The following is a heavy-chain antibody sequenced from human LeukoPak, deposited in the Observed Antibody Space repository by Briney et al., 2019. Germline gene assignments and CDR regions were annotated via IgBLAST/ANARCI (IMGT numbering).Heavy chain of an antibody. J-gene: IGHJ4*02. CDR1: GYTFTNYH. V-gene: IGHV1-18*01. D-gene: IGHD3-22*01. Sequence: ASVSVSFTASGYTFTNYHIAWVRQAPGQGLEWMGWVSTNDGNTVYAQRLQGRVTMTTDTSTSVAYMELRSLTSDDTAVYYCTRAPPGMTMMTDYWGQGTLVTVSS. CDR3: TRAPPGMTMMTDY. CDR2: VSTNDGNT.